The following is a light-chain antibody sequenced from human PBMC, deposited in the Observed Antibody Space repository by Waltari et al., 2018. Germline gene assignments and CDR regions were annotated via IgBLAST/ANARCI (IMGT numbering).Light chain of an antibody. Sequence: QSMLTQPPSASGTPGQRVTISCSGSSSDIGSNDVYWYKQLPGTAPKLLIFRNEQRPTGVPDRCCGSRSGPSASLAISGLQSDDAAYYHCAAWDDSVTGPVFGGGTKLTVL. CDR1: SSDIGSND. CDR3: AAWDDSVTGPV. J-gene: IGLJ3*02. V-gene: IGLV1-47*01. CDR2: RNE.